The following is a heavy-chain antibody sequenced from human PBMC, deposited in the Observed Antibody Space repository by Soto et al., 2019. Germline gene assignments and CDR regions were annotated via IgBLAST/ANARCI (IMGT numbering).Heavy chain of an antibody. CDR2: ISGSGLNT. D-gene: IGHD3-10*01. Sequence: EVQLLESGGGLVQPGGSLTLSCAASGFTFSSYAMSWVRQAPGKGLEWVSAISGSGLNTYYAESVKGRFTISRDNSKNTLYLQLNSLRAEDTAISYCAKAFPPYYGSGSSYYFTFWGQGTLVTVSS. J-gene: IGHJ4*02. CDR1: GFTFSSYA. CDR3: AKAFPPYYGSGSSYYFTF. V-gene: IGHV3-23*01.